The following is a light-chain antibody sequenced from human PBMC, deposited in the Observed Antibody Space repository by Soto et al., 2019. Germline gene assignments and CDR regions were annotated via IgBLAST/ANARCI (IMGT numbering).Light chain of an antibody. J-gene: IGLJ3*02. CDR2: SHN. CDR1: TSNIGAGYD. CDR3: QSYDSSLIGSGV. Sequence: QSVLTQPPSGSGAPGQRVTISCTGSTSNIGAGYDVHWYQQLPGAAPRLLISSHNNRPSGVPDRFFGSKSGTSASLTIIGLQAEDEGDYYCQSYDSSLIGSGVFGGGTKLPVL. V-gene: IGLV1-40*01.